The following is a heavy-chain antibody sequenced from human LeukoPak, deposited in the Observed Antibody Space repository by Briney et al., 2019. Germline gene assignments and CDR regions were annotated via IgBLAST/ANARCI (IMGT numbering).Heavy chain of an antibody. CDR1: GDSVSGVY. J-gene: IGHJ3*02. Sequence: SETLSLTCTVSGDSVSGVYWSWIRQPPGKGLEWIGYVYYSGDTNYNPSLKSRVTMSLDTSKNQVSLRLSSVTAADTAVYYCARLGPSSGAFDIWGQGTMVTVSS. D-gene: IGHD3-10*01. CDR3: ARLGPSSGAFDI. V-gene: IGHV4-59*08. CDR2: VYYSGDT.